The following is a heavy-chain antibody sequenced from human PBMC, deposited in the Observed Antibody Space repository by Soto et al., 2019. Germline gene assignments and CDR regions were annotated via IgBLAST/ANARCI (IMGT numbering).Heavy chain of an antibody. D-gene: IGHD3-3*01. CDR3: AGPSGIYYYYYDGMDV. V-gene: IGHV5-51*01. CDR2: IYPDDSDT. Sequence: GESLKISCKGSGYSFTSYWIGWVRQMPGKGLEWMGIIYPDDSDTRYSPTVQGQVTISTDKSISTAYLQWSSLKASDISMYYWAGPSGIYYYYYDGMDVWGQGTTVTVSS. CDR1: GYSFTSYW. J-gene: IGHJ6*02.